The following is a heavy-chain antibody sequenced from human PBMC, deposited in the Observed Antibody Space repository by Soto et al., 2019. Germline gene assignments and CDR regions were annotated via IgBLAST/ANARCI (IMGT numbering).Heavy chain of an antibody. CDR3: ARDIGPVEQEPESGDDAFDI. V-gene: IGHV4-31*03. CDR1: GGSISSGGYY. Sequence: QVQLQESGPGLVKPSQTLSLTCTVSGGSISSGGYYWSWIRQHPGKGLEWIGYIYYSGSTYYNPSLKSRVTISVDTSKNQFSLKLSSVTAADTAVYYCARDIGPVEQEPESGDDAFDIWGQGTMVTVSS. J-gene: IGHJ3*02. D-gene: IGHD1-26*01. CDR2: IYYSGST.